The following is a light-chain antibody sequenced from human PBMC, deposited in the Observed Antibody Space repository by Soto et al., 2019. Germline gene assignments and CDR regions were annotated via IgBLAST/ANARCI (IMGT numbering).Light chain of an antibody. CDR2: GAS. V-gene: IGKV3-15*01. CDR1: QSVSSN. Sequence: EIVMTQSPATLSVSPGERATLSCRASQSVSSNLAWYQQKPGQAPRLLIYGASTRATGIPARFSGSGSGTEFTLTISSLQSEDFAVYYCQQYDSVPLTFGGGTKVEIK. CDR3: QQYDSVPLT. J-gene: IGKJ4*01.